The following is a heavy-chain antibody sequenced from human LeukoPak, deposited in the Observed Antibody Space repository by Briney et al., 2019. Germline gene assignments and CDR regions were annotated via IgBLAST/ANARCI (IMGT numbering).Heavy chain of an antibody. Sequence: GGSLRLSCAASGFAFNIYAMTWVRQAPGKGLEWVSTISGDSATPSFAASVKGRFTISRDNSKNTLYLQMNSLRVEDTAVYYCAKVGSSTWYMYYFDYWGQGALVTVSS. CDR3: AKVGSSTWYMYYFDY. J-gene: IGHJ4*02. CDR2: ISGDSATP. V-gene: IGHV3-23*01. D-gene: IGHD6-13*01. CDR1: GFAFNIYA.